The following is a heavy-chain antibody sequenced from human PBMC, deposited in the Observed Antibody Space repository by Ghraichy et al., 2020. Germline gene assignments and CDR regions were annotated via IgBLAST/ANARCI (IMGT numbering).Heavy chain of an antibody. V-gene: IGHV3-53*01. J-gene: IGHJ5*02. D-gene: IGHD6-13*01. CDR2: IYSGGNT. CDR1: GSSVSSAY. Sequence: GGSLRLSCVVSGSSVSSAYMSWVRQAPGKGLEWVSVIYSGGNTYHSDSVKGRFTISRDNPKNTLYLRMNRLRDEDTAVYYCARGAAADTPTWGQGTLVTVSS. CDR3: ARGAAADTPT.